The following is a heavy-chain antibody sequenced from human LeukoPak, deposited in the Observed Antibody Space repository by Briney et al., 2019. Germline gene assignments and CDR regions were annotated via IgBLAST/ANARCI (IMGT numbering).Heavy chain of an antibody. D-gene: IGHD1-26*01. Sequence: SQTLSLTCALSGDSVSSNSAAWSWIRQSPSRGLEWLGRTYYRSNWYNDYALSVKSRITVNPDTSKNQFSLQLNSVTPEDTAVYYCARGSEVGATAEFFQHWGQGTLVTVSS. CDR1: GDSVSSNSAA. CDR2: TYYRSNWYN. J-gene: IGHJ1*01. V-gene: IGHV6-1*01. CDR3: ARGSEVGATAEFFQH.